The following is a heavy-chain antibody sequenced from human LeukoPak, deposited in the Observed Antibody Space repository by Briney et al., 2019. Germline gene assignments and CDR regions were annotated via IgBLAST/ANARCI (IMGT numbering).Heavy chain of an antibody. D-gene: IGHD3-10*01. CDR1: GFTLSSYW. CDR3: AKNLWFGEVHAFDI. Sequence: GGSLRLSCAGSGFTLSSYWMHWVRQGPGKGLVWVSRIYSEGSRTTYADSVRGRFTISGDNAKNTLYLQMNSLRADDTAVYYCAKNLWFGEVHAFDIWGQGTMVTVSS. CDR2: IYSEGSRT. J-gene: IGHJ3*02. V-gene: IGHV3-74*01.